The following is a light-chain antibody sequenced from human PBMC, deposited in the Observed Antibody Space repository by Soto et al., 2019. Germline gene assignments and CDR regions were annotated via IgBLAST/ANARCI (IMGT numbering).Light chain of an antibody. J-gene: IGKJ1*01. Sequence: EIVLTQSPGTLSLSPGERATLSCRASQSVSSNFVAWYQHKPSQAPRLLIYDTSSRASDIPDRFSGSGSGTDFTLTISRLEPEDFAVYFCQQYGSSPTFGQGTKVDIK. V-gene: IGKV3-20*01. CDR3: QQYGSSPT. CDR2: DTS. CDR1: QSVSSNF.